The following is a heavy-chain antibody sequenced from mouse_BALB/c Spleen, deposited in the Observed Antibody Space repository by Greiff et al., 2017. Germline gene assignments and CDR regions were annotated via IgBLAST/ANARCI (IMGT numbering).Heavy chain of an antibody. J-gene: IGHJ3*01. Sequence: EVQLQESGAELVKPGASVKLSCTASGFNIKDTYMHWVKQRPEQGLEWIGRIDPANGNTKYDPKFQGKATITADTSSNTAYLQLSSLTSEDTAVYYCVPLFFAYWGQGTLVTVSA. CDR2: IDPANGNT. V-gene: IGHV14-3*02. CDR3: VPLFFAY. D-gene: IGHD1-1*01. CDR1: GFNIKDTY.